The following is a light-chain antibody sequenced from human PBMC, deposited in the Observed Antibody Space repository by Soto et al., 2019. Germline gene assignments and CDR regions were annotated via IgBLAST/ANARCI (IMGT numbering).Light chain of an antibody. CDR2: DVS. Sequence: QSVLTQPASVSGSPGLWIAISCTGTSRDVGGYNSVSWYQQQPGKVPKLMIYDVSNRPSGVSNRCSGSKSGNTASLTHSGRQAEDEGDYYCSSYTTGGSYVFGTGTKVTVL. J-gene: IGLJ1*01. CDR3: SSYTTGGSYV. CDR1: SRDVGGYNS. V-gene: IGLV2-14*01.